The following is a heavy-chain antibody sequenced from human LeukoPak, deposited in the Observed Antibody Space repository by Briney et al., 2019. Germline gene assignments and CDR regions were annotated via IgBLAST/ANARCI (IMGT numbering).Heavy chain of an antibody. J-gene: IGHJ4*02. CDR3: ARASWVSTTDAVR. Sequence: GGSLRLSCAASGFTFSTYAMSWVRQAPGKGLEWVSAISGSGGSTYYADSVKGRFTISRDNSKNTLYLQMNSLRAEDTAVYYCARASWVSTTDAVRWGQGTLVTVSS. CDR2: ISGSGGST. CDR1: GFTFSTYA. D-gene: IGHD1-14*01. V-gene: IGHV3-23*01.